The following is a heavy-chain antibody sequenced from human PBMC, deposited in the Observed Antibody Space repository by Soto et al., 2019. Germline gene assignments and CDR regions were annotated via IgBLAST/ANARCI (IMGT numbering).Heavy chain of an antibody. V-gene: IGHV3-21*01. J-gene: IGHJ4*02. CDR1: GFTFSNYG. CDR2: ISSSGNYM. D-gene: IGHD2-2*01. Sequence: EVQLVESGGGLVKPGGSLRLSCAASGFTFSNYGMNWVRQAPGKGLEWVSSISSSGNYMYYADSVKGRFTISRDNAKNSLYLQMNRLRAEDTAVYYCASDCSSTSCYGGHFDYWGQGTLVTVSS. CDR3: ASDCSSTSCYGGHFDY.